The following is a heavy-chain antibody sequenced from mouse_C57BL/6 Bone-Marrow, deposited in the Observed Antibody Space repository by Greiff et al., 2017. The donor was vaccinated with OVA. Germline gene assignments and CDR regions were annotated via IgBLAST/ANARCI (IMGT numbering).Heavy chain of an antibody. Sequence: VQLQQSGAELVRPGASVKLSCTASGFNIKDDYMHWVKQRPEQGLEWIGWIDPENGDTEYASKFQGKATITADTSSNTAYLQLSSLTSEDTAVYYCTTDYGSSQFAYWGQGTLVTVSA. J-gene: IGHJ3*01. CDR1: GFNIKDDY. CDR3: TTDYGSSQFAY. V-gene: IGHV14-4*01. D-gene: IGHD1-1*01. CDR2: IDPENGDT.